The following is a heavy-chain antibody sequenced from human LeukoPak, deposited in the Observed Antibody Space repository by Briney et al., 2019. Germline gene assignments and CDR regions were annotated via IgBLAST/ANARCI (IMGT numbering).Heavy chain of an antibody. CDR1: GFTFSSYA. D-gene: IGHD6-19*01. CDR3: AKDMGGSGRGDLDY. J-gene: IGHJ4*02. V-gene: IGHV3-23*01. CDR2: ISDSASNT. Sequence: QPGGSLRLSCAASGFTFSSYAMNWVRQAPGKGLEWVSPISDSASNTYYADSVKGRFTISRDNSKNTPYLQMNSLRADDTAVYYCAKDMGGSGRGDLDYWGQGGLVTVSS.